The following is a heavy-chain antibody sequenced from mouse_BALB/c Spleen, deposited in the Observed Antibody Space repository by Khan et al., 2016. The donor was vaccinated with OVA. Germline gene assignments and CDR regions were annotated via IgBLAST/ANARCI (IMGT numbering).Heavy chain of an antibody. CDR3: ARDGSRDNYAMDS. CDR2: ISSSGST. CDR1: GYSITSDYA. J-gene: IGHJ4*01. D-gene: IGHD2-3*01. Sequence: EVELVESGPGLVKPSQSLSLTCTVTGYSITSDYAWNWIRQFPGNKLEWMGYISSSGSTNYNPALKSRISITRDTSKNQFFLQLNSVTTEDTATYYCARDGSRDNYAMDSWGQGTSVTVSS. V-gene: IGHV3-2*02.